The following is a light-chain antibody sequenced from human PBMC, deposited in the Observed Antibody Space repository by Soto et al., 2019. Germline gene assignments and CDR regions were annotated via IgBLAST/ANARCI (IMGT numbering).Light chain of an antibody. CDR1: SSNIGAGYE. V-gene: IGLV1-40*01. J-gene: IGLJ2*01. CDR3: QSYDSSLSVV. CDR2: GNT. Sequence: QSALTQPPSVSGAPGQRVTISYTGSSSNIGAGYEVHWYQQRPGTAPKLLIYGNTNRPSGVPNRFSGSKSGTSASLAITGLQAEDEADYYCQSYDSSLSVVFGGGTKLTVL.